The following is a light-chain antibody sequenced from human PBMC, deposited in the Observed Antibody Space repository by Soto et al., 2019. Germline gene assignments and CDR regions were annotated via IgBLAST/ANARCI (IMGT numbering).Light chain of an antibody. J-gene: IGLJ1*01. Sequence: QSVLTQPPSASGTPGQRVTISCSGRSSNIGSNPVNWYQQLPGTAPKLLIYTNNQRPSGVPDRFSVSKSGTSASLAISGLKSEDEADYYCAAWDDSLNGYVFGTGTKLTVL. CDR3: AAWDDSLNGYV. CDR1: SSNIGSNP. CDR2: TNN. V-gene: IGLV1-44*01.